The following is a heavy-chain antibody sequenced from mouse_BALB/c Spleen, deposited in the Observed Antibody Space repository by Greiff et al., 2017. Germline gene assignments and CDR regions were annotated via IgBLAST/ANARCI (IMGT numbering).Heavy chain of an antibody. Sequence: VQLQQSGAELVRPGTSVKVSCKASGYAFTNYLIEWVKQRPGQGLEWIGVINPGSGGTNYNEKFKGKATLTADKSSSTAYMQLSSLTSDDSAVYFCAREGAYYMFADWGQGTLVTVSA. CDR3: AREGAYYMFAD. J-gene: IGHJ3*01. V-gene: IGHV1-54*01. CDR1: GYAFTNYL. D-gene: IGHD2-12*01. CDR2: INPGSGGT.